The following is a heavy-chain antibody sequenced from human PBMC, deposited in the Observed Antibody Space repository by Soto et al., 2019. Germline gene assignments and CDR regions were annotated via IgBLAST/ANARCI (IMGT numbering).Heavy chain of an antibody. CDR3: ASYSASRKDFDY. CDR1: GDSVSSNSAA. CDR2: TFHRSKWYN. J-gene: IGHJ4*02. V-gene: IGHV6-1*01. D-gene: IGHD6-13*01. Sequence: PRQTLSLTCAISGDSVSSNSAAWNWIRQSPSRGLEWLGRTFHRSKWYNDYAVSVKSRITINPDTSKNQFSLQLNSVTPEDTAVYYCASYSASRKDFDYWGQGTLVTVSS.